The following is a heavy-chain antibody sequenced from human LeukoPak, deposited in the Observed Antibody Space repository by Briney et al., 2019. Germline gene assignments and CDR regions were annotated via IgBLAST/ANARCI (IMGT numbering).Heavy chain of an antibody. CDR3: AELGITMIGGV. D-gene: IGHD3-10*02. V-gene: IGHV3-48*03. J-gene: IGHJ6*04. CDR1: GFTFSSYE. CDR2: ISSSGSTI. Sequence: GGSLRVSCAASGFTFSSYEMNWVRQAPGKGLEWVSYISSSGSTIYYADSVKGRFTISRNNAKNSLYLQMNSLRAEDTAVYYCAELGITMIGGVWGKGTTVTVSS.